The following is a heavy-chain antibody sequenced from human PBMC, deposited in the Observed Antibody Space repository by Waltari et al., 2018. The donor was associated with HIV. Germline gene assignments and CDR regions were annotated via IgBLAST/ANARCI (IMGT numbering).Heavy chain of an antibody. CDR3: ARAGMELLDEAFYYYGLDV. CDR2: MSYDGSHK. J-gene: IGHJ6*02. D-gene: IGHD1-26*01. Sequence: QVQLVESGGGVVQPGRSLRLSCAASGFTFSSYAMHWVRQAPGKGREWVAVMSYDGSHKYYTDSVKGRFTVSRDNSKNTLYLQVNGLRPEDTAVYFCARAGMELLDEAFYYYGLDVWGQGTTVTVSS. CDR1: GFTFSSYA. V-gene: IGHV3-30*10.